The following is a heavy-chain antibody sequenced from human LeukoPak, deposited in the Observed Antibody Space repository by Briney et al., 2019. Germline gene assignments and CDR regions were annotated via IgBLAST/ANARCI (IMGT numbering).Heavy chain of an antibody. CDR1: GGTFSSYA. Sequence: ASVKVSCKASGGTFSSYAISWVRQAPGQGVEGMGGIIPIFGTANSAQKFQGRLTITADESTSTAYIELSSLRSEDTAVYYCARASLDTIFGVVPPLYYYYYMDVWGKGTTVTVSS. CDR2: IIPIFGTA. J-gene: IGHJ6*03. CDR3: ARASLDTIFGVVPPLYYYYYMDV. D-gene: IGHD3-3*01. V-gene: IGHV1-69*13.